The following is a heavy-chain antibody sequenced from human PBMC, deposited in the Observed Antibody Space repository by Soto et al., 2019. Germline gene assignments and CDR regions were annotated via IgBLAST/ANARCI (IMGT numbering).Heavy chain of an antibody. CDR2: TSYNGNNK. V-gene: IGHV3-30*18. J-gene: IGHJ6*02. CDR3: AKDIKCEDFTYGYFYYGMDV. CDR1: GFTFSDCS. Sequence: GGSLRLSCAASGFTFSDCSMHWVRQAPGKGLEWVASTSYNGNNKYYGDSVKGRFTISRDNSKNTLHLEMITLRPEDTAVYYCAKDIKCEDFTYGYFYYGMDVWGQGTTVTVSS. D-gene: IGHD3-10*01.